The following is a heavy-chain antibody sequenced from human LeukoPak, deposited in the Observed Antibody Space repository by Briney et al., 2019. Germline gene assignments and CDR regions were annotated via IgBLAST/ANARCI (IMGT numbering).Heavy chain of an antibody. V-gene: IGHV1-69*05. J-gene: IGHJ6*02. Sequence: SVNVSCKASGGTFSIYAISWVRHAPGQGLEWMGGIIPIFGTATYAQKFQGRVTITTDESTSPAYMELSSLRSEDTGVYYCARAPQSSCLYYYGMDVGRQDTTLTVPS. D-gene: IGHD6-19*01. CDR1: GGTFSIYA. CDR3: ARAPQSSCLYYYGMDV. CDR2: IIPIFGTA.